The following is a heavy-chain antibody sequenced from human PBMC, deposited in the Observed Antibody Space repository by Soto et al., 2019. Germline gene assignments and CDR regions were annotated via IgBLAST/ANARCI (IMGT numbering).Heavy chain of an antibody. V-gene: IGHV1-2*02. J-gene: IGHJ4*02. CDR2: INPNSGGT. D-gene: IGHD2-21*02. CDR3: ARVPFVVVTATPGDY. Sequence: ASVKVSCKASGYTFTGYYMHRVRQAPGQGLEWMGWINPNSGGTNYAQKFQGRVTMTRDTSISTAYMELSRLRSDDTAVYYCARVPFVVVTATPGDYWGQGTLVTVSS. CDR1: GYTFTGYY.